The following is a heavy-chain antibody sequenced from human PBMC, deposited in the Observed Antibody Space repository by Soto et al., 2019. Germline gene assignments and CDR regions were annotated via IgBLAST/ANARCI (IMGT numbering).Heavy chain of an antibody. J-gene: IGHJ4*02. CDR2: ISAYNGNT. Sequence: QVQLVQSGAEVKKPGASVKVSCKASGYTFTSYGISWVRQAPGQGLEWMGWISAYNGNTNYAQKLQGRVTMTTDTSTSTAYMELRSLKYEDKAMYYCTKDLAHGNCDYWGQGTLVTVSS. V-gene: IGHV1-18*01. CDR1: GYTFTSYG. CDR3: TKDLAHGNCDY. D-gene: IGHD2-15*01.